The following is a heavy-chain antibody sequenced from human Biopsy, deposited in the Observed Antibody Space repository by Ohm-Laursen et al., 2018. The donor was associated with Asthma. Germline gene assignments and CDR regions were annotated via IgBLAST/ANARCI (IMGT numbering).Heavy chain of an antibody. CDR1: GDSIDSGDYS. Sequence: SQTLSLTCGVSGDSIDSGDYSWTWIRQSPGVGLEWFGYIYRNGDTYYNPPLKNRVTISIDRSKNQFSLRLRSVTAADTAVYYCARGWNCGGDCYSLDSWGQGTLVTVSS. V-gene: IGHV4-30-2*06. J-gene: IGHJ4*02. D-gene: IGHD2-21*02. CDR3: ARGWNCGGDCYSLDS. CDR2: IYRNGDT.